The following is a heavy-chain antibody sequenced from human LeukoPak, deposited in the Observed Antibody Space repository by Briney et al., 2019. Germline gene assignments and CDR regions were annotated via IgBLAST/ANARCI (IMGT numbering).Heavy chain of an antibody. CDR1: GGFINSYY. D-gene: IGHD3-9*01. CDR2: VYTSGIT. J-gene: IGHJ6*03. V-gene: IGHV4-4*07. Sequence: SETLSLTCTVSGGFINSYYWSWIRQPAGKGLEWIGRVYTSGITNYNPSLKSRITVSVDTSKNQFSLKLTSVTAADTAVYYCARHNGFDRGYYYYMDVWGKGTTVTVSS. CDR3: ARHNGFDRGYYYYMDV.